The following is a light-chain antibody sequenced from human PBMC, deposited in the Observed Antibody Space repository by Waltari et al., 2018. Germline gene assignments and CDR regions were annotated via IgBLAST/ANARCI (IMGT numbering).Light chain of an antibody. Sequence: EIVMTQSPATLSVSPGERATLSCRASQSVRSNLAWYQQKPCQAPRLLIYGAATRATGIPARFSGSVSGTEFTLIISSLQSEDFAVYYCQQYNNWPPLTFGGGTKVEIK. CDR1: QSVRSN. CDR3: QQYNNWPPLT. V-gene: IGKV3-15*01. J-gene: IGKJ4*01. CDR2: GAA.